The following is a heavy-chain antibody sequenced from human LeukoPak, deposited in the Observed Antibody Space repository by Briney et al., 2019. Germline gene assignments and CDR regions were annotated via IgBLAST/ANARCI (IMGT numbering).Heavy chain of an antibody. V-gene: IGHV3-66*02. CDR2: IYSGGST. Sequence: GGSLRLSCAGSGFTVSSSYMSWVRQAPGKGLEWVSVIYSGGSTYYADSVKGRFTLSRNNSKNTLYLQMNCLRPDDTAVYYCARGMGYCSSTSCYLPLDHWGQGAPVIVSS. CDR1: GFTVSSSY. CDR3: ARGMGYCSSTSCYLPLDH. D-gene: IGHD2-2*01. J-gene: IGHJ4*02.